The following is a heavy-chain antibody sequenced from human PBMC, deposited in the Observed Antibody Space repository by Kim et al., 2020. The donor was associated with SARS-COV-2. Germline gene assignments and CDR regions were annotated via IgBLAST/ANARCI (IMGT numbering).Heavy chain of an antibody. V-gene: IGHV4-59*01. D-gene: IGHD6-19*01. J-gene: IGHJ4*02. CDR3: ARAGSSGWYSPTS. Sequence: NPSLKSRGTISVDTSKNQFSLKLSSVTAADTAVYYCARAGSSGWYSPTSWGQGTLVTVSS.